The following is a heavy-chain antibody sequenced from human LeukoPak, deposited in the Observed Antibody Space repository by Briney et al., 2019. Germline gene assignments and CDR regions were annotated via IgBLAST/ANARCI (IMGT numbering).Heavy chain of an antibody. J-gene: IGHJ2*01. Sequence: SETLSLTCAVYGGSFSGYYWSWIRQPPGKWLEWIGEINHSGSTNYNPSLKSRVTISVDTSKNQFSLKLSSVTAADTAVYYCARVAKYYDFWSGSSGNWYFDLWGRGTLVTVSS. CDR2: INHSGST. V-gene: IGHV4-34*01. D-gene: IGHD3-3*01. CDR1: GGSFSGYY. CDR3: ARVAKYYDFWSGSSGNWYFDL.